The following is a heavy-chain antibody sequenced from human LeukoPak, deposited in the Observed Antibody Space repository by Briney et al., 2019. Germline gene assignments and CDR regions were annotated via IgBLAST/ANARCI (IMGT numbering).Heavy chain of an antibody. V-gene: IGHV3-74*01. Sequence: GGSLRLSCAASGFTFSSYWMHWVRQAPGKGLVWVSRINSDGSSTSYADSVKGRFTISRDNAKNTLYLQMNSLRADDTAVYYCARVPVVNTMIVVTPLDYWGQGTLVTVSS. CDR2: INSDGSST. CDR1: GFTFSSYW. CDR3: ARVPVVNTMIVVTPLDY. D-gene: IGHD3-22*01. J-gene: IGHJ4*02.